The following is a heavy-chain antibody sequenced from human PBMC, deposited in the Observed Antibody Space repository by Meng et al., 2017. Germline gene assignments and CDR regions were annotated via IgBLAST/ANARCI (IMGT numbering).Heavy chain of an antibody. CDR3: AKDGYYYGSGSYYIMDWFDP. V-gene: IGHV3-23*01. D-gene: IGHD3-10*01. CDR1: GFTFSSYA. Sequence: GESLKISCAASGFTFSSYAMSWVRQAPGKGLEWVSAISGSGGSTYYTDSVKGRFTISRDNSKNTLYLQMNSLRAEDTAVYYCAKDGYYYGSGSYYIMDWFDPWGQGNLVNGAS. J-gene: IGHJ5*02. CDR2: ISGSGGST.